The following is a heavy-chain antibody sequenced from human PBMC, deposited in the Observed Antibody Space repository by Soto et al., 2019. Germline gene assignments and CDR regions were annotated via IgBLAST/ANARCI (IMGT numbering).Heavy chain of an antibody. CDR3: ARDGYFTSPTCSAREDY. V-gene: IGHV3-33*01. CDR1: GFTFRRYG. D-gene: IGHD2-2*03. CDR2: IWYGGSNK. Sequence: PGGSLRLSCEASGFTFRRYGMHWVRQAPGKGLEWVAVIWYGGSNKYYADSVKGRFTISRDNSQNTLYLQMNTLRVEDTAVYYCARDGYFTSPTCSAREDYWCPGPLVTVSS. J-gene: IGHJ4*02.